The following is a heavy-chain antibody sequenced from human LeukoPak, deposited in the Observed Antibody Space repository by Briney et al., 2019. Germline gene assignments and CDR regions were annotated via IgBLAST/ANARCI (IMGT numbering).Heavy chain of an antibody. CDR2: IYSGGNT. D-gene: IGHD1-20*01. V-gene: IGHV3-53*01. CDR1: GFTVSSNY. CDR3: AKDPANWRTGTYHTDY. Sequence: GGSLRLSCAASGFTVSSNYMSRVRQAPGKELDWVSVIYSGGNTYYADSVKGRFTISRDNSKNTLYLQMNSLRAEDTAVYYCAKDPANWRTGTYHTDYWGQGTLVTVSS. J-gene: IGHJ4*02.